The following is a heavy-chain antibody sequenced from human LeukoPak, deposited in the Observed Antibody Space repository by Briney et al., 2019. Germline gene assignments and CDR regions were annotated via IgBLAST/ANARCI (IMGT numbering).Heavy chain of an antibody. D-gene: IGHD4-17*01. CDR3: ARQTRGYGDYEGWFDP. CDR1: GGSITSYY. J-gene: IGHJ5*02. V-gene: IGHV4-59*08. CDR2: IYYGGST. Sequence: PSETLSLTCTVSGGSITSYYWSWIRQPPGKGLEWIGYIYYGGSTNYNPSLKSRVTISVDTSKNQFSLKLSSVTAADTAVYYCARQTRGYGDYEGWFDPWGQGTLVTVSS.